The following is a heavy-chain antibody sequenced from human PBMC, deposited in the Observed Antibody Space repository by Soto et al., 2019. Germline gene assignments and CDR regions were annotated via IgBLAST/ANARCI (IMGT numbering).Heavy chain of an antibody. V-gene: IGHV3-30*18. CDR3: AKPYYDFWSCDY. CDR1: GFTFSSYG. D-gene: IGHD3-3*01. CDR2: ISYDGSNK. J-gene: IGHJ4*02. Sequence: GGSLRLSCAASGFTFSSYGMHWVRQAPGKGLEWVAVISYDGSNKYYADSVKGRFTISRDNSKNTLYLQMNSLRAEDTAVYYCAKPYYDFWSCDYWGQGTLVTVSS.